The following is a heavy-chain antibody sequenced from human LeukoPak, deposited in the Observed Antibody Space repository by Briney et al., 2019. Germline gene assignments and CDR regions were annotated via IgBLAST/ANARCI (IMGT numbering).Heavy chain of an antibody. D-gene: IGHD6-25*01. J-gene: IGHJ4*02. CDR2: IKQDGSEK. CDR1: GFTFSSYW. Sequence: PGGSLRLSCAASGFTFSSYWMSWVRQAPGEGLEWVANIKQDGSEKYYVDSVKGRFTISRDNAKNSLFLQMNSLRAEDTAVYFCAISATARGGFDFWGQGTLVTVSS. CDR3: AISATARGGFDF. V-gene: IGHV3-7*01.